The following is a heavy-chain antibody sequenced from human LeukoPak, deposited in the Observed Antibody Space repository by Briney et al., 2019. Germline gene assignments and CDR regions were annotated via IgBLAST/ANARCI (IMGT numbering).Heavy chain of an antibody. V-gene: IGHV1-2*02. Sequence: ASVKVSCKASGYTFTGYYMHWVRQAPGQGLERMGWINPNSGGTNYAQKLQGRVTMTRDTSISTAYMELSRLRSDDTAVYYCARGYSSSWFPTYYYYYMDVWGKGTTVTVSS. CDR1: GYTFTGYY. J-gene: IGHJ6*03. D-gene: IGHD6-13*01. CDR2: INPNSGGT. CDR3: ARGYSSSWFPTYYYYYMDV.